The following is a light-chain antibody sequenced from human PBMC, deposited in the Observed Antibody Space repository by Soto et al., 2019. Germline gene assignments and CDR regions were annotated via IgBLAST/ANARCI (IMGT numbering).Light chain of an antibody. J-gene: IGKJ4*01. CDR1: QSINSH. V-gene: IGKV1-39*01. Sequence: DIPMTQSPSSLSASVGDRVTITCRASQSINSHLNWYQQKPGKPPKLLIHTTSSLQSGVPSRFSGSGTGTGFTLTISSLQPEDFATYYCQQCDSTPQTFGGGTKVEI. CDR3: QQCDSTPQT. CDR2: TTS.